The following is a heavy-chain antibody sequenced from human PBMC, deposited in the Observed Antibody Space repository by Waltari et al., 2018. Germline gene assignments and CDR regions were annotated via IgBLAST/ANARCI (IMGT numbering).Heavy chain of an antibody. Sequence: QVQLQESGPGLLKASETLSLTCAVSDLLVTNYYWSWIRQAAGKQLEWIGRVSHSGSSNYNPSLASRVQMYVDRSKNHFSLKLNSVTAADTAIYYCARDQHLAASRGFGMDVWGRGTTVTVSS. V-gene: IGHV4-4*07. D-gene: IGHD3-16*01. CDR3: ARDQHLAASRGFGMDV. J-gene: IGHJ6*02. CDR2: VSHSGSS. CDR1: DLLVTNYY.